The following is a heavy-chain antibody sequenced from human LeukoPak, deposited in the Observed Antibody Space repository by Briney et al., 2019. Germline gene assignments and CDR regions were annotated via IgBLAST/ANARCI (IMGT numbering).Heavy chain of an antibody. CDR1: GFTFSSYA. CDR3: ARDGSKLPLYYFDY. CDR2: ISGSGGST. Sequence: PGGSLRPSCAASGFTFSSYAMSWVRQAPGKGLEWVSAISGSGGSTYYADSVKGRFTISRDNSKNTLYLQMNSLRAEDTAVYYCARDGSKLPLYYFDYWGQGTLVTVSS. D-gene: IGHD6-13*01. J-gene: IGHJ4*02. V-gene: IGHV3-23*01.